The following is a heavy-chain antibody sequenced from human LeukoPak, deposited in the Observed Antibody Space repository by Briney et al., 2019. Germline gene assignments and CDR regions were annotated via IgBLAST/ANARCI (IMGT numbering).Heavy chain of an antibody. CDR2: ICPGDSDT. V-gene: IGHV5-51*01. CDR1: GYSFTTSW. Sequence: HGESLKISCKGAGYSFTTSWIGWVRQMPGKGLEWMGIICPGDSDTRYSPSFQGQVTISADKSFSAAYLQWSSLKASDTAMYYCARGIENCSSTSCYGVDYWGQGTLVTVSS. CDR3: ARGIENCSSTSCYGVDY. J-gene: IGHJ4*02. D-gene: IGHD2-2*01.